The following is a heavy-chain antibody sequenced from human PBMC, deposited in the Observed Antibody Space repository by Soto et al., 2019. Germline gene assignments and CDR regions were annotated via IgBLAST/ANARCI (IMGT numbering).Heavy chain of an antibody. Sequence: TLSLTCTVSVDSRSSGGYYWSWILQHPGKGLEWIGYISYSGSTYYNPSLKSRVTISEDMSKNQFSLKLSSVTAADTAVYFCARAIFGVVSVDYWGQGTLVTVSS. V-gene: IGHV4-31*03. D-gene: IGHD3-3*01. CDR2: ISYSGST. J-gene: IGHJ4*02. CDR1: VDSRSSGGYY. CDR3: ARAIFGVVSVDY.